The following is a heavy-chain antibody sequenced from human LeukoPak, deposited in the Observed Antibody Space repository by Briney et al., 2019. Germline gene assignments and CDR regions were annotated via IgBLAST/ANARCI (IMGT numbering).Heavy chain of an antibody. Sequence: GGSLRLSCAASGFTFSSYWMSWVRQAPGKGLEWVANIKQDGSEKYYVDSVKGRFTISRDNAKNSLYLQMNSLRDEDTAVYYCARATRNTMVRGAPGYFDYWGQGTLVTVSS. CDR1: GFTFSSYW. J-gene: IGHJ4*02. V-gene: IGHV3-7*01. CDR3: ARATRNTMVRGAPGYFDY. D-gene: IGHD3-10*01. CDR2: IKQDGSEK.